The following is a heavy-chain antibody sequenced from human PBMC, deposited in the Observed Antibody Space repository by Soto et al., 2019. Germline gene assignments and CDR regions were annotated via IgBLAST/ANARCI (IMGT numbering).Heavy chain of an antibody. D-gene: IGHD6-19*01. CDR2: IYPGDLDT. J-gene: IGHJ6*02. CDR1: GNSLSSFW. CDR3: ARSIAVTGTYFSGLDV. Sequence: GAAVKSSGEGSGNSLSSFWVAWVRKTPEKGMEWLGIIYPGDLDTRHTSSFQGHVIISADKSSNTVYLQWSSLKASDTAMYYCARSIAVTGTYFSGLDVWGQGTPVPVS. V-gene: IGHV5-51*01.